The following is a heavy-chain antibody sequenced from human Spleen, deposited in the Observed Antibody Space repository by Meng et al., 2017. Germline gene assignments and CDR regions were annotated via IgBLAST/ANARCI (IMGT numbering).Heavy chain of an antibody. D-gene: IGHD6-13*01. Sequence: GESLKISCKASGYIFTSYGIAWVRQMSGKGLEWMGNIYPRDSDTRYSPSFQGQVTISTDKSSGTAYLQWNSLKASDTAVYYCATLIGGSRWSFDYWGQGTLVTVSS. CDR1: GYIFTSYG. CDR3: ATLIGGSRWSFDY. J-gene: IGHJ4*02. CDR2: IYPRDSDT. V-gene: IGHV5-51*01.